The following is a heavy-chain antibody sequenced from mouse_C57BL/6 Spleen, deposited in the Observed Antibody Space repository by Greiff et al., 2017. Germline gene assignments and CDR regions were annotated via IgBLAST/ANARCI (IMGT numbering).Heavy chain of an antibody. J-gene: IGHJ4*01. CDR2: ISSGGSYT. V-gene: IGHV5-6*01. CDR1: GFTFSSYG. D-gene: IGHD1-1*02. Sequence: EVKLMESGGDLVKPGGSLKLSCAASGFTFSSYGMSWVRQTPDKRLEWVATISSGGSYTYYPDSVKGRFTISRDNAKNTLYLQMSSLKSEDTAMYYCARQLSYYAMDYWGQGTSVTVSS. CDR3: ARQLSYYAMDY.